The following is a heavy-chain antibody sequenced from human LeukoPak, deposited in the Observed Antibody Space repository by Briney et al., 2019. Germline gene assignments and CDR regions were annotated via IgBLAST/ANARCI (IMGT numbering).Heavy chain of an antibody. Sequence: ASVKVSCTASGYTFTGYYMHWVRQAPGQGLEWMGWINPNSGGTYYAQKFQGRVTLTRDTSTSTVYMELSSLRSEDTAVYYCARGPTRGGGSAFDYWGQGTLVTVSS. CDR3: ARGPTRGGGSAFDY. CDR2: INPNSGGT. V-gene: IGHV1-2*02. J-gene: IGHJ4*02. CDR1: GYTFTGYY. D-gene: IGHD2-15*01.